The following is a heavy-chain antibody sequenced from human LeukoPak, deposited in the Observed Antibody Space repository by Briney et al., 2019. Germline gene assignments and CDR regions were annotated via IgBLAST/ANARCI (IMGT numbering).Heavy chain of an antibody. D-gene: IGHD5-12*01. J-gene: IGHJ3*02. CDR2: ISYDGSNK. CDR3: AKGPRVAKEAAFDI. V-gene: IGHV3-30*18. Sequence: GKSLRLSCAASGFTFSSYGMHWVRQAPGKGLEWVAVISYDGSNKYYADSVKGRFTISRDNSKNTLYLQMNSLRAEDTAVYYCAKGPRVAKEAAFDIWGQGTMVTVSS. CDR1: GFTFSSYG.